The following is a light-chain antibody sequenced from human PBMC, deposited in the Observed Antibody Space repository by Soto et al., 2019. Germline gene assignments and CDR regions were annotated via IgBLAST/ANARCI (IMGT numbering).Light chain of an antibody. CDR2: GAS. CDR1: QRVSSSY. Sequence: EIVLTQSPGTLSLSPGERATLSCRASQRVSSSYLAWYKQKPDQAPRHLIYGASSRATGIPDRFSGSGSGTDLTLTISRLEPEDFEVYYCQQYGSSRTFGQGTKVEIK. CDR3: QQYGSSRT. V-gene: IGKV3-20*01. J-gene: IGKJ1*01.